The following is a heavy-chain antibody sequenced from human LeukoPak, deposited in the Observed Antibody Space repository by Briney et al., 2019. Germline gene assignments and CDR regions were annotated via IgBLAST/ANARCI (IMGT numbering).Heavy chain of an antibody. J-gene: IGHJ1*01. CDR3: VRGISYFQH. V-gene: IGHV3-11*01. D-gene: IGHD5-24*01. CDR1: GFTFSDYY. Sequence: GGSLRLSCAASGFTFSDYYMSWIPQAPGKGLEWASYISSSGSSIYYADSVKGRFTISRDNAENSLYLQMNSLRAEDTAVYYCVRGISYFQHWGQGTLVTVSS. CDR2: ISSSGSSI.